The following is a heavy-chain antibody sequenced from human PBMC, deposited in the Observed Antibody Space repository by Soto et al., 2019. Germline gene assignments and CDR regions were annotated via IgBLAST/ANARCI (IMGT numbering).Heavy chain of an antibody. Sequence: SVKVSCKASGGTFSTYTISWVRQAPGQGLEWMGRIIPIIAITNYAQKFQGRVTISADKSTSTAHMELSGLTSEDTAVYYCATREVAAPNYYFYMDVWGKGTTVTVSS. CDR3: ATREVAAPNYYFYMDV. J-gene: IGHJ6*03. V-gene: IGHV1-69*02. CDR2: IIPIIAIT. D-gene: IGHD6-13*01. CDR1: GGTFSTYT.